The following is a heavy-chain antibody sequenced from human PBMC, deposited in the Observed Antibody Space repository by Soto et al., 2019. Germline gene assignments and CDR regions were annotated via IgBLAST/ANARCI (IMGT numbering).Heavy chain of an antibody. CDR1: GFTFSSYW. Sequence: EVQLVESGGGLVQPGGSLRLSCAASGFTFSSYWMSWVRQAPGKGLEWVANIKQDGSEKYYVDSVKGRFTISRDNAKNSLYLQMNSLRAEDTAVYYCARNLGYCSSTSCYRRGDYYGMDVWGQGTTVTVSS. CDR2: IKQDGSEK. J-gene: IGHJ6*02. D-gene: IGHD2-2*02. V-gene: IGHV3-7*01. CDR3: ARNLGYCSSTSCYRRGDYYGMDV.